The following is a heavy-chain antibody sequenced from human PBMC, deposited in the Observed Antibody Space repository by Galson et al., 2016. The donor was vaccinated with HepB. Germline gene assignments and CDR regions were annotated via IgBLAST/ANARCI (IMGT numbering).Heavy chain of an antibody. V-gene: IGHV3-23*01. CDR2: VSGTGANT. CDR3: ARDSISNGWHDEGVDS. Sequence: SLRLSCAASGFTLSAYAMNWVRQAPGKGLEWVSSVSGTGANTYHAESVKGRFTISRDNSKNTLYLQMNSLTVADTAVYYCARDSISNGWHDEGVDSWGQGTLVTVSS. CDR1: GFTLSAYA. J-gene: IGHJ5*01. D-gene: IGHD1-1*01.